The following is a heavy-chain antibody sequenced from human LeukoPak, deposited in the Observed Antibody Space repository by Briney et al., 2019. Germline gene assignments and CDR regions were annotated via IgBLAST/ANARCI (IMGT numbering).Heavy chain of an antibody. CDR1: GFTFSSYG. CDR2: ISYDGSNK. J-gene: IGHJ4*02. Sequence: GGSLRLSCAASGFTFSSYGMHWVRQAPGKGLEWVAVISYDGSNKYYADSVKGRFTISRDNSKNTLYLQMNSLRAEDTAVYYCAREGGHYDSSGYSFDYWGQGTLVTVSS. CDR3: AREGGHYDSSGYSFDY. V-gene: IGHV3-30*03. D-gene: IGHD3-22*01.